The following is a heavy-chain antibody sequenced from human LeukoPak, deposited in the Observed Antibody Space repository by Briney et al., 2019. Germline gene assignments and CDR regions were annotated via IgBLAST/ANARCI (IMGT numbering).Heavy chain of an antibody. V-gene: IGHV4-39*01. J-gene: IGHJ4*02. CDR1: GGSISSSSYY. D-gene: IGHD3-10*01. Sequence: SETLSLTCTVSGGSISSSSYYWGWIRQPPGKGREGSGSIYYSGITYYNPAPKSRVTISVDTSKDQFTLKLSSVTAADTAVYYCARHGITMVRGVIITLGLFDYWGQGTLVTVSS. CDR3: ARHGITMVRGVIITLGLFDY. CDR2: IYYSGIT.